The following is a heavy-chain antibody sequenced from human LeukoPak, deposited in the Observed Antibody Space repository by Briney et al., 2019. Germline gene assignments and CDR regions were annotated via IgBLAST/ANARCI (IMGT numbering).Heavy chain of an antibody. V-gene: IGHV3-21*01. CDR1: GFTFSNYG. CDR3: ARDTGEDDSSGYYYHWYGMDV. CDR2: ISSSSSYI. Sequence: GSLRLSCAASGFTFSNYGMNWVRQAPGKGLEWVSFISSSSSYIYYADSVKGRFTISRDNAKNSLYLQMNSLRAEDTAVYYCARDTGEDDSSGYYYHWYGMDVWGQGTTVTVSS. D-gene: IGHD3-22*01. J-gene: IGHJ6*02.